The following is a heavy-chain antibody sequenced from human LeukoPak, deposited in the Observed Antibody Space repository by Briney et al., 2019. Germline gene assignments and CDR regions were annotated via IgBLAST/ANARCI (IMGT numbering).Heavy chain of an antibody. D-gene: IGHD5-18*01. CDR3: ARGGYTYGHDY. Sequence: KPSETLSLTCTVSGGSISGYYWTWIRQPPRKGLEWIGCIYYTGSTNYNPSLKSRVSISVDTSKNQFSLKLISVTAVDTAVYYCARGGYTYGHDYWGQGTLVTVSS. CDR1: GGSISGYY. J-gene: IGHJ4*02. V-gene: IGHV4-59*01. CDR2: IYYTGST.